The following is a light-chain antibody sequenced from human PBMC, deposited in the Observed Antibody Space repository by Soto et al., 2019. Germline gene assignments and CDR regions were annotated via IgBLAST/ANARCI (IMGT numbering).Light chain of an antibody. Sequence: EIVLTQSPGTLSLSPGERATLSCRASQSVSSNYLAWYQQKPGQAPRLLIYGACSRATGIPDRFNGSGSGTEFTLTISRLETEDFAVYYCHQYGISPFGGGTKVEIK. V-gene: IGKV3-20*01. CDR2: GAC. CDR1: QSVSSNY. CDR3: HQYGISP. J-gene: IGKJ4*01.